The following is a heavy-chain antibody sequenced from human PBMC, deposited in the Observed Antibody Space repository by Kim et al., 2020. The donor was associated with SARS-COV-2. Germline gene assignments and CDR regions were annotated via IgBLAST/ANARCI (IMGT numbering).Heavy chain of an antibody. CDR1: EVSITRQF. CDR2: IPYSGIY. CDR3: AGVVQAVCVTLPFGS. D-gene: IGHD3-3*01. V-gene: IGHV4-59*11. Sequence: SETLSLTCTVSEVSITRQFRTWVRQTPGKGLEWVGSIPYSGIYKYNPSPKSRVSIFLETFTNQSFLKLNSVTSADLAVYFCAGVVQAVCVTLPFGSWG. J-gene: IGHJ5*01.